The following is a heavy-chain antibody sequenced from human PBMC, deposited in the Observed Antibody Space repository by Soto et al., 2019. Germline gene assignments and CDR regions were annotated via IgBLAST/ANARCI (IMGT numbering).Heavy chain of an antibody. J-gene: IGHJ6*02. Sequence: QVQLVQSGAEVKKPGASVKVSCKASGYTFTSYGISWVRQAPGQGLEWMGWISAYNGNTNYAQKLQGRVTMTPDTSTSTAYMELRSLRSDDTAVYYCARDPGLAARPRGYYYGMDVWGQGTTVTVSS. V-gene: IGHV1-18*01. CDR1: GYTFTSYG. CDR2: ISAYNGNT. CDR3: ARDPGLAARPRGYYYGMDV. D-gene: IGHD6-6*01.